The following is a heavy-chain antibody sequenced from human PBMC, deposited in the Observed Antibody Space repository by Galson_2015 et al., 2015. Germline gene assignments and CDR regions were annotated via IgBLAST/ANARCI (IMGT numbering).Heavy chain of an antibody. J-gene: IGHJ6*02. Sequence: SLRLSCAASGFTFDDYAMHWVRQAPGKGLEWVSGISWNSGSIGYADSVKGRFTISRDNAKNSLYLQMNSLRAEDTALYYCAKARYSSSTLLTYYYYGMDVWGQGTTVTVSS. CDR3: AKARYSSSTLLTYYYYGMDV. CDR2: ISWNSGSI. CDR1: GFTFDDYA. D-gene: IGHD6-6*01. V-gene: IGHV3-9*01.